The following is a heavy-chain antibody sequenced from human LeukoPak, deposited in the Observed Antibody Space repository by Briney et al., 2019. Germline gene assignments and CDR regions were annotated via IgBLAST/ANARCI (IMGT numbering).Heavy chain of an antibody. V-gene: IGHV3-66*01. CDR3: ARDWYYYDSSGYSAYYFDY. J-gene: IGHJ4*02. CDR1: GFTVSSNY. Sequence: GGSLRLSCAASGFTVSSNYMSWVRQAPGKGLEWVSVIYSGGSTYYADSVKGRFTISRDNSKNTLYLQMNSLRAEDTAVYYCARDWYYYDSSGYSAYYFDYWGQGTLVTVSS. CDR2: IYSGGST. D-gene: IGHD3-22*01.